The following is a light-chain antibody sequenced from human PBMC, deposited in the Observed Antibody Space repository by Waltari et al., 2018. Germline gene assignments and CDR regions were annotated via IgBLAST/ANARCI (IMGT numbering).Light chain of an antibody. J-gene: IGKJ2*01. CDR2: GAS. V-gene: IGKV3D-15*01. CDR3: QQYSNWPYT. Sequence: EIVMTQSPATLSVSPGERATLSCRASQSGSSNLAWYQQKPGPALRLLIYGASTRATGIPGRFGGSWSGTEFTLTISRLQSEDCAVYYCQQYSNWPYTFGQGTKLEIK. CDR1: QSGSSN.